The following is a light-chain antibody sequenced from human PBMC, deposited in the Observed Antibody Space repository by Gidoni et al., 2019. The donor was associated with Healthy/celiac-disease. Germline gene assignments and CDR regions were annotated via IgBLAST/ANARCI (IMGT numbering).Light chain of an antibody. CDR2: AAS. CDR3: QQSSSTPWT. V-gene: IGKV1-39*01. Sequence: DIQMTQSPSSLSASVGDRVTITCRESQSILSYVNLYLQKPGKAPKLLIYAASSLQSVLPSRFSGSGSGTDFTLTISSLQPEDFATYYCQQSSSTPWTFGQGTKVEIK. J-gene: IGKJ1*01. CDR1: QSILSY.